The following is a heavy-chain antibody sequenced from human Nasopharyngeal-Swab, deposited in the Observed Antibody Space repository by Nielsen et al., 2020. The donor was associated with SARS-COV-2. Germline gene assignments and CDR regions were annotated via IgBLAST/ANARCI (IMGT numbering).Heavy chain of an antibody. CDR2: IYYSGST. J-gene: IGHJ4*02. V-gene: IGHV4-59*01. CDR1: GGSISSYY. D-gene: IGHD4-17*01. Sequence: GSLRLSCTVSGGSISSYYWSWIRQPPGKGLEWIGYIYYSGSTNYNPSLKSRVTISVDTSKNQFSLKLSSVTAADTAVYYCARALYGDYPEIGYWGQGTLVTVSS. CDR3: ARALYGDYPEIGY.